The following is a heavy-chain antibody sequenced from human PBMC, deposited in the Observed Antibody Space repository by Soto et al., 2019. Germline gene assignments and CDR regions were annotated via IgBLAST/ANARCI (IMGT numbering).Heavy chain of an antibody. D-gene: IGHD4-17*01. CDR2: MNPNSGNT. Sequence: ASVKVSCKASGYTFTSYDIYWVRQATGQGLEWMGWMNPNSGNTGYAQKFQGRVTMTRNTSITTAYMELSTLRSEDTAVYYCVRGDYGDYSHWFDPWGQGTLVTVSS. CDR3: VRGDYGDYSHWFDP. V-gene: IGHV1-8*01. J-gene: IGHJ5*02. CDR1: GYTFTSYD.